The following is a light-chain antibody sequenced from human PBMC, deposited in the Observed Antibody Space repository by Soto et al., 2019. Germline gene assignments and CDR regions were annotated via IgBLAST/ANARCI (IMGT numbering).Light chain of an antibody. CDR1: ESIRTW. V-gene: IGKV1-5*01. Sequence: DIKMTQSPSTLSASVGDRVTIACRASESIRTWLAWYQHKPGKAPKFLIYDASTLESGVPSRFSGSGSGTEFTLTISSLQPDDFATYYCQQYNNYPRTFGQGTMVDIK. CDR3: QQYNNYPRT. J-gene: IGKJ1*01. CDR2: DAS.